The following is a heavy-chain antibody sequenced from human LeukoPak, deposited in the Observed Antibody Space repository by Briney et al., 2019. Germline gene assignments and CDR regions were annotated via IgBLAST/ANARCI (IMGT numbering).Heavy chain of an antibody. Sequence: SETLSLTCTVSGGSISSYYWSWIRQPPGNGLEWIGYIYYSGSTNYNPSLKSRVTISVDTSKNQFSLKLSSVTAADTAVYYCARQSSTYYYDSSGYGDAFDIWGQGTMVTVSS. CDR1: GGSISSYY. CDR3: ARQSSTYYYDSSGYGDAFDI. CDR2: IYYSGST. J-gene: IGHJ3*02. D-gene: IGHD3-22*01. V-gene: IGHV4-59*08.